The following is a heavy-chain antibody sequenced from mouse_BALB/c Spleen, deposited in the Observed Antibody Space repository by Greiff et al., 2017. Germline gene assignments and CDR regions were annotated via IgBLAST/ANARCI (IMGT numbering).Heavy chain of an antibody. CDR3: ARERSDYYVGYYAMDY. J-gene: IGHJ4*01. Sequence: EVQRVESGGGLVKPGGSLKLSCAASGFTFSSYAMSWVRQSPEKRLEWVAEISSGGSYTYYPDTVTGRFTISRYNAKNTLYLEMSSLRSEDTAMFYWARERSDYYVGYYAMDYWGQGTSVTVSS. D-gene: IGHD1-1*01. V-gene: IGHV5-9-4*01. CDR1: GFTFSSYA. CDR2: ISSGGSYT.